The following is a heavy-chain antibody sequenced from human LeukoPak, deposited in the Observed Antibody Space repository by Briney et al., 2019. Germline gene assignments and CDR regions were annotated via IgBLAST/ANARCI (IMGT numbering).Heavy chain of an antibody. J-gene: IGHJ5*02. D-gene: IGHD3-10*01. CDR3: ARGWAVRGVISNWFDP. CDR2: INHSGST. CDR1: GGSFSGYY. V-gene: IGHV4-34*01. Sequence: SETLSLTCAVYGGSFSGYYWSWIRQPPGKGLEWIGEINHSGSTNYNPSLKSRVTISVDTSENQFSLKLSSVTAADTAVYYCARGWAVRGVISNWFDPWGQGTLVTVSS.